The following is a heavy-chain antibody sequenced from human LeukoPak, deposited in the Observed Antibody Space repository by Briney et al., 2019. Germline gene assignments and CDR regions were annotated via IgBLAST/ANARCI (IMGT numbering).Heavy chain of an antibody. CDR1: GGTFSSYA. CDR2: IIPIFGTA. D-gene: IGHD6-6*01. CDR3: ARSQLVSPFDY. Sequence: AASVTVSCKASGGTFSSYAISWVRQAPGQGLEWMGGIIPIFGTANYAQKFQGRVTITADESTSTAYMELSSLRSEDTAVYYCARSQLVSPFDYWGQGTLVTVSS. V-gene: IGHV1-69*13. J-gene: IGHJ4*02.